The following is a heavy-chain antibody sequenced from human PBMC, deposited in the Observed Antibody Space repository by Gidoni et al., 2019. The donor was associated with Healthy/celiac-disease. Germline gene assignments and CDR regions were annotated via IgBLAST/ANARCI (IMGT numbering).Heavy chain of an antibody. Sequence: GVVQPGRSMRLSCEASGFTFSSDAMHWVRKAPGKGLEWVAVLADDGSNNYSADSVKGRFPISSDHSTTTLYLQMNSLSAEDTAVYYCARGTRATTVRYYYYMDVWGKGTTVTVSS. CDR2: LADDGSNN. J-gene: IGHJ6*03. CDR1: GFTFSSDA. CDR3: ARGTRATTVRYYYYMDV. D-gene: IGHD4-4*01. V-gene: IGHV3-30-3*01.